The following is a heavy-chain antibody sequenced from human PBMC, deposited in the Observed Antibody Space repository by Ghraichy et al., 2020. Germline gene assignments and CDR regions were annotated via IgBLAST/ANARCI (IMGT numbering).Heavy chain of an antibody. Sequence: SQTLSLTCTVSGASIINSDYYWGWIRQPPGRGPEWIGSIDDSGSTYEKPSRKGRVTISVDTSKTQFSLTLSSMTPADTAVYYCARRLYDAHDYWGQGSLVTVSS. CDR3: ARRLYDAHDY. V-gene: IGHV4-39*01. CDR2: IDDSGST. D-gene: IGHD3-16*01. CDR1: GASIINSDYY. J-gene: IGHJ4*02.